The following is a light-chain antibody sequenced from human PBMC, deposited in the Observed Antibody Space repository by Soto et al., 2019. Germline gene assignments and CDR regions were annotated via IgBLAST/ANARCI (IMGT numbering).Light chain of an antibody. V-gene: IGKV3-15*01. J-gene: IGKJ4*01. CDR3: QQYNNWPPLT. CDR2: GAS. Sequence: EIVMTQSPATLSVSPGERATLSCRASQSVSSNLAWYQQKPGQAPRLLIYGASTTATGIAARFSGSGYGTEFTLTISSLQSEDFAVYYCQQYNNWPPLTFGGGTKVEIK. CDR1: QSVSSN.